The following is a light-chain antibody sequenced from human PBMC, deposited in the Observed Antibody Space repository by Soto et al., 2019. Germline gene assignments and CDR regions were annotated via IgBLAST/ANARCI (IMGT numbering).Light chain of an antibody. V-gene: IGKV3-15*01. J-gene: IGKJ1*01. Sequence: EIVMTQSPATLSVSPGERATLSCRASQSVSSSLAWYQQRPGQAPRLLIYGASTRATGTPARFSGSGSGTEFTLTISSLQSEDFAVYYCQQYNNWPPWTFGQGTKVEIK. CDR3: QQYNNWPPWT. CDR1: QSVSSS. CDR2: GAS.